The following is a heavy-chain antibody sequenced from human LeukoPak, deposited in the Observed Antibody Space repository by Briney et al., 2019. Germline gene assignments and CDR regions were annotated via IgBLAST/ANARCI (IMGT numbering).Heavy chain of an antibody. CDR3: ARVVPGYYGSGSPPGWFDP. V-gene: IGHV4-61*01. J-gene: IGHJ5*02. D-gene: IGHD3-10*01. CDR2: IYYSGST. Sequence: SETLSLTCTVSGGSISSSSYYWSWIRQPPGKGLEWIGYIYYSGSTNYNPSLKSRVTISVDTSKNQFSLKLSSVTAADTAVYYCARVVPGYYGSGSPPGWFDPWGQGTLVTVSS. CDR1: GGSISSSSYY.